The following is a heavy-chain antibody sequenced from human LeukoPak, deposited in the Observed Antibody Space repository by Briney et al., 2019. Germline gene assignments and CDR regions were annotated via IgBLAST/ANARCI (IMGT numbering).Heavy chain of an antibody. D-gene: IGHD3-22*01. CDR2: IYYSGST. Sequence: PSQTLSLTCTVSGGSISSGGYYWSWIRQHPGKGLEWIGYIYYSGSTYYNPSLESRVAISADMSKNQISLKLTSVTGADTAVYYCAGESHYYDSSGYYLWGQGTLVTVSS. J-gene: IGHJ4*02. CDR3: AGESHYYDSSGYYL. CDR1: GGSISSGGYY. V-gene: IGHV4-31*03.